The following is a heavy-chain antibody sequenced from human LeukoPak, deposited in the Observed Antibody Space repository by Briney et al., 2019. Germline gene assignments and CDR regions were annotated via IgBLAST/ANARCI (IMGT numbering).Heavy chain of an antibody. V-gene: IGHV3-33*08. J-gene: IGHJ4*02. CDR2: ILSDGSNK. Sequence: GGSLRLSCTASGFTFSSYAMNWVRQAPGKGLEWVAVILSDGSNKYYADSVKGRFTISRDNSKDTLYLQMNSLRAEDTAVYYCATGVTSDSYLFNSYLFNYWGQGTLVTVSS. D-gene: IGHD4-23*01. CDR3: ATGVTSDSYLFNSYLFNY. CDR1: GFTFSSYA.